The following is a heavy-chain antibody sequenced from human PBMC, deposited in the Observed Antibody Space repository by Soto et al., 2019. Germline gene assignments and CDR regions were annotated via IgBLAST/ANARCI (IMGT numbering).Heavy chain of an antibody. CDR2: IYPGDSDT. V-gene: IGHV5-51*01. D-gene: IGHD3-22*01. CDR1: GYSFTSYW. CDR3: ASQGYDDSSGYPASHDAFDI. J-gene: IGHJ3*02. Sequence: PGESLKISCKGSGYSFTSYWIGWVRQMPGKGLEWMGIIYPGDSDTRYSPSFQGQVTISADKSISTAYLQWSSLKASDTAMYYCASQGYDDSSGYPASHDAFDIWGQGTMVTVSS.